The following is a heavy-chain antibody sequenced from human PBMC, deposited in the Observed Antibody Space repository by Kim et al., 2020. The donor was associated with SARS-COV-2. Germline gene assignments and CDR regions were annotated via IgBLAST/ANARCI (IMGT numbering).Heavy chain of an antibody. CDR2: INPSGGST. V-gene: IGHV1-46*01. Sequence: ASVKVSCKASGYTFTSYYMHWVRQAPGQGLEWMGIINPSGGSTSYAQKFQGRVTMTRDTSTSTVYMELSSLRSEDTAVYYCARVLRSSSAYYYYGMDVWGQGTTVTVSS. D-gene: IGHD6-6*01. J-gene: IGHJ6*02. CDR1: GYTFTSYY. CDR3: ARVLRSSSAYYYYGMDV.